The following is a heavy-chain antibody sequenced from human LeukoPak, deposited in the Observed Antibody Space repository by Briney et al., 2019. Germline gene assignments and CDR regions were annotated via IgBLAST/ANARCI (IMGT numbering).Heavy chain of an antibody. D-gene: IGHD3-22*01. Sequence: GGSLRLSCAASGFTFDDYAMHWVRQAPGKGLEWVSGISWNSGSIGYADSVKGRFTISRDNAKNSLYLQMNSLRAEDTALYYCARDHYYDSSGYYGSPKYYYYGMDVWGQGTTVIVSS. CDR1: GFTFDDYA. CDR3: ARDHYYDSSGYYGSPKYYYYGMDV. V-gene: IGHV3-9*01. J-gene: IGHJ6*02. CDR2: ISWNSGSI.